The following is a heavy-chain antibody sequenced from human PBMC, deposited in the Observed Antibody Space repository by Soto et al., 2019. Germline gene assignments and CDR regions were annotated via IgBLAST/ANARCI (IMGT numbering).Heavy chain of an antibody. CDR1: GFTFSSYG. V-gene: IGHV3-30*18. J-gene: IGHJ6*02. CDR2: ISYDGSNK. CDR3: AKDKIAARPSGMDV. D-gene: IGHD6-6*01. Sequence: GGSLRLSCAASGFTFSSYGMHWVRQAPGKGLEWVAVISYDGSNKYYADSVKGRFTISRDNSKNTLYLQMNSLRAEDTAVYYCAKDKIAARPSGMDVWGQGTTVTVSS.